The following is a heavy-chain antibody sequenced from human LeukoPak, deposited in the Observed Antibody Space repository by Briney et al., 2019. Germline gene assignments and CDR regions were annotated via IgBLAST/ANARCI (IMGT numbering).Heavy chain of an antibody. CDR1: GFTVSSNY. CDR3: ARTPTDYGEDY. Sequence: GGSLRLSCAASGFTVSSNYMSWVRQAPGKGLEWVSVIYSGGSTYYADSVKGRFTISRDNSKNTLYPQMNSLRAEDTAVYYCARTPTDYGEDYWGQGTLVTVSS. CDR2: IYSGGST. V-gene: IGHV3-53*01. D-gene: IGHD4-17*01. J-gene: IGHJ4*02.